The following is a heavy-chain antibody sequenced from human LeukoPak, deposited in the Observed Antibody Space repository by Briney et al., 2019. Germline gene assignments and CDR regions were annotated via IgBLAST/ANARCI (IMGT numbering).Heavy chain of an antibody. Sequence: PSETLSLTCAVCGGSFSGYYWSWIRQPPGKGLEWIGEINHSGSTNYNPSLKSRVTISVDTSKNQFSLKLNSVTPEDTADYYCARGPQLVGYYYIDVWDKGTTVTVSS. CDR2: INHSGST. J-gene: IGHJ6*03. V-gene: IGHV4-34*01. CDR3: ARGPQLVGYYYIDV. CDR1: GGSFSGYY. D-gene: IGHD6-13*01.